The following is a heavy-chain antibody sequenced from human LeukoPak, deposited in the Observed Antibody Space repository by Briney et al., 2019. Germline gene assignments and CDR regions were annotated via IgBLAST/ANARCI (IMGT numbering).Heavy chain of an antibody. D-gene: IGHD6-19*01. CDR1: GYTFTSYG. Sequence: VASVKVSCKASGYTFTSYGISWVRQAPGQGLEWMGWISAYNGNTNYAQKLQGRVTMTTDTSTSTAYMELRSLRSDDTAVYYCARSPGSIAVAGTSDYCGQGTLVTVSS. CDR3: ARSPGSIAVAGTSDY. J-gene: IGHJ4*02. CDR2: ISAYNGNT. V-gene: IGHV1-18*01.